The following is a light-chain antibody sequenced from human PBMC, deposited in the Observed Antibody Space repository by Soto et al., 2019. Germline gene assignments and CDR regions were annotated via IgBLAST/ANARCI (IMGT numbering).Light chain of an antibody. J-gene: IGLJ3*02. V-gene: IGLV7-43*01. Sequence: QAVVTQEPSLTVSPGGTDTLTCASNTGAAASDNYATWLQQKPGQAPRALIYSTSNKHSWTPARFSGSLFGGRATLTLSGVQPEDEAGYYCLLHYGGAQVWMFGGGTKLTVL. CDR1: TGAAASDNY. CDR2: STS. CDR3: LLHYGGAQVWM.